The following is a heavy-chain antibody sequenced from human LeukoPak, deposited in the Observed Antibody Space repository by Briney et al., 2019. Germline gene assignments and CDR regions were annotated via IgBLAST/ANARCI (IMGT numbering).Heavy chain of an antibody. J-gene: IGHJ4*02. CDR2: INHSGST. V-gene: IGHV4-34*01. Sequence: SETLSLTCAVYGGSFRGYYWSWIRQPPGKGLEWIGEINHSGSTNYNPSLKSRVTISVDTSKNQFSLKLSSVTAADTAVYYCARATSVAWVDYWGQGTLVTVSS. CDR1: GGSFRGYY. CDR3: ARATSVAWVDY. D-gene: IGHD5-12*01.